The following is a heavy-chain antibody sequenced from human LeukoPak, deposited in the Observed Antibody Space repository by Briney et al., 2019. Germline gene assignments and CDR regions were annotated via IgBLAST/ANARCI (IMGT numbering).Heavy chain of an antibody. CDR3: AKWSVYCSSSSY. Sequence: GGSLRLSCAASGFTFSSYGMHWVRQAPGKGLEWVAFIRYDGSNKYHADSVKGRFTISRDNSKNTLYLQMNSLRAEDTAVYYCAKWSVYCSSSSYWGQGTLVTVSS. V-gene: IGHV3-30*02. D-gene: IGHD6-13*01. J-gene: IGHJ4*02. CDR2: IRYDGSNK. CDR1: GFTFSSYG.